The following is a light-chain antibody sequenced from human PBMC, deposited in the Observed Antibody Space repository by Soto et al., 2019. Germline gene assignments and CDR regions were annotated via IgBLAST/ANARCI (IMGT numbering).Light chain of an antibody. CDR3: QQYDSSPRT. Sequence: IVLTQSPGTLSLSPGERATLSCRASQSVSSSYLAWYQQKPGQAPRLLIYRTSNRATGIPDRFSGSGSGTDFTLTISRLATEDFAVYSCQQYDSSPRTFGQGTKVDIK. CDR2: RTS. V-gene: IGKV3-20*01. CDR1: QSVSSSY. J-gene: IGKJ1*01.